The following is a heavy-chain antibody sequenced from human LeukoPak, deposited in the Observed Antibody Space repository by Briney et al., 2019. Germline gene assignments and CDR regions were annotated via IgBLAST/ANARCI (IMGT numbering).Heavy chain of an antibody. D-gene: IGHD2-15*01. CDR1: GYTFTSYD. V-gene: IGHV1-8*03. CDR2: MNPNSGNT. J-gene: IGHJ6*03. Sequence: ASVKVSCKASGYTFTSYDINWVRQATGQGLEWMGWMNPNSGNTGYAQKFQGRVTITRNTSISTAYMELSSLRSEDTAVYYCARGGYRSGGSCYSSWLSIYYYYYMDVWGKGTTVTVSS. CDR3: ARGGYRSGGSCYSSWLSIYYYYYMDV.